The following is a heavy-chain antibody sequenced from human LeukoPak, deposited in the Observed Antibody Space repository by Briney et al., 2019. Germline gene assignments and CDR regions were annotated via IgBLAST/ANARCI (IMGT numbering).Heavy chain of an antibody. V-gene: IGHV3-53*01. J-gene: IGHJ4*02. CDR3: VRESSGSYFAY. CDR2: ICSGDNT. D-gene: IGHD3-10*01. CDR1: GFTVSGNY. Sequence: GGSLRLSCAASGFTVSGNYMSWVRQAPGKGLEWVSVICSGDNTYYADSVKGRFTISRDNSKNTLYLQMSSLRAEDTAVYYCVRESSGSYFAYWGQGTLVTVSS.